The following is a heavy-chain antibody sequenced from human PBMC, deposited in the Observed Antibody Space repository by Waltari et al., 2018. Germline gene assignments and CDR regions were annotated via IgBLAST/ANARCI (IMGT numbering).Heavy chain of an antibody. CDR2: IFPSGST. V-gene: IGHV4-34*01. J-gene: IGHJ4*02. D-gene: IGHD3-16*01. CDR3: ARGSDAYKGGNS. Sequence: QVQLQQWGAGLLKPSETLSLTCAVYGGSFSGYYCSWVRQSPGKGVEWIGEIFPSGSTNSNPSLKSRVTISLDTSKNQLSLRLSSVTAADTAVYYCARGSDAYKGGNSWGQGTLVTVSS. CDR1: GGSFSGYY.